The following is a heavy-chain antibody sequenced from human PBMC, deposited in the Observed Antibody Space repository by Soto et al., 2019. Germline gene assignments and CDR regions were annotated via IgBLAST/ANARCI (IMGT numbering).Heavy chain of an antibody. CDR1: GFTFSSYA. CDR2: ISGSGGSK. Sequence: PGGSLRLSCAASGFTFSSYAMSWVRQAPGKGLEWVSAISGSGGSKYYADSVKGRFTISRDNSKNTLYLQMNSLRAEDTAVYYCAKGRCGGDCQDGFDIWGQGTMVTVSS. D-gene: IGHD2-21*02. J-gene: IGHJ3*02. V-gene: IGHV3-23*01. CDR3: AKGRCGGDCQDGFDI.